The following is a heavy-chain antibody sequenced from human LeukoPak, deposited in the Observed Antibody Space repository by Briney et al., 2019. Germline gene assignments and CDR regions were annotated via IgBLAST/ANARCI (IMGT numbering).Heavy chain of an antibody. Sequence: ASVKVSCKASGYTFTGYYMHWVRQAPGQGLEWMGWINPNSGGTNYAQKFQGRVTMTRDTSISTAYMELSRLRSDDTAVYYCARTPAENIVANWFDPWGQGTLSPSPQ. J-gene: IGHJ5*02. CDR1: GYTFTGYY. D-gene: IGHD5-12*01. CDR2: INPNSGGT. V-gene: IGHV1-2*02. CDR3: ARTPAENIVANWFDP.